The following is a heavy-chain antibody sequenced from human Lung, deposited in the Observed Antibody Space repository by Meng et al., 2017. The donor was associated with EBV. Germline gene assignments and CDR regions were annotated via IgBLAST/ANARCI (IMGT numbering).Heavy chain of an antibody. J-gene: IGHJ4*02. CDR3: TSRSF. Sequence: EVRLVESGGGLVMPGGSLKPSCEASGFTFSGSAMHWVRQASGKGLEWVGRIRSKANSYATAFGASVEGRFTISRDDSNNTAYLQMNSLKTEDTAVYYCTSRSFWGQGILVTVSS. CDR2: IRSKANSYAT. V-gene: IGHV3-73*02. CDR1: GFTFSGSA.